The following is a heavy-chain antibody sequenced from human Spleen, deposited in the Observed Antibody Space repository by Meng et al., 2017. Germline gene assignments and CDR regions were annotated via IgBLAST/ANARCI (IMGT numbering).Heavy chain of an antibody. Sequence: VQIWQWGEDLVKASDTRSLPCGVYGGLCRGYYWSWIRQPPGKGLEWIEEINHSGSTNYTPSLKSRVTISVDTSKNQFSLKLSSVTAADTAVYYCARLIFDYGGNSGGGTCDYWGQGTLVTVSS. J-gene: IGHJ4*02. CDR2: INHSGST. CDR3: ARLIFDYGGNSGGGTCDY. CDR1: GGLCRGYY. D-gene: IGHD4-23*01. V-gene: IGHV4-34*01.